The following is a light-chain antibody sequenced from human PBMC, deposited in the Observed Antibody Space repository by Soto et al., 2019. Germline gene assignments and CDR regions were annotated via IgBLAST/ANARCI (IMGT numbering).Light chain of an antibody. V-gene: IGKV1-5*03. Sequence: EIHMTQSPASLSASAGDRVTITCSASQSISSYLNLYQQKPGKAPKLLIYKASTLKSGVPSSFSGSGSGTEFTLTISSLQPDDFATYYCQHSNSYSEAFGQGTNVDI. CDR1: QSISSY. CDR3: QHSNSYSEA. J-gene: IGKJ1*01. CDR2: KAS.